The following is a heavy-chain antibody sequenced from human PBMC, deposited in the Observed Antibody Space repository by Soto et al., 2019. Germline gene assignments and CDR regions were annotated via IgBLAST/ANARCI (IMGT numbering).Heavy chain of an antibody. J-gene: IGHJ6*02. CDR1: GYSFTNLV. Sequence: QVQLVQSGAEVTKPGASMKVSCKASGYSFTNLVITWVRQAPGQGLEWMGWISTYYGNTNYAQRLQGRVTMTTDTSTSTAYMELRSLRSDDTAVYYCARYQGYGMDVWGQGTTVTVSS. CDR2: ISTYYGNT. CDR3: ARYQGYGMDV. V-gene: IGHV1-18*01. D-gene: IGHD6-13*01.